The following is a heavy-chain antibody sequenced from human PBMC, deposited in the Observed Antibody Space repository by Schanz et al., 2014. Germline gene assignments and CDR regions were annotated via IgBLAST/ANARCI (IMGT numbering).Heavy chain of an antibody. V-gene: IGHV3-53*01. Sequence: DVQLVDSGGGLVQPGGSLRLSCAASGFTVSNSYIHWVRQAPGKGLEWVSGIGGSGDSTHYADSVKGRFIISRDNAKNTLYLQMDSLRAEDTAVYYCARDSGSHYLVDYWGQGTLVTVSS. CDR3: ARDSGSHYLVDY. CDR1: GFTVSNSY. D-gene: IGHD1-26*01. J-gene: IGHJ4*02. CDR2: IGGSGDST.